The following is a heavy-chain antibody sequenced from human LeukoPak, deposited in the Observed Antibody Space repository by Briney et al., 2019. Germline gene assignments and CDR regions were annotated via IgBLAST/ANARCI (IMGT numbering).Heavy chain of an antibody. J-gene: IGHJ4*02. Sequence: GGSLRLSCAASGFTFSNYGMHWVRQAPGKGLEWVAFIQFDGSETYYADSVKGRFTISRDNAKNSLYLQMNSLRAEDTAVYYCARTHGGHDYWGQGTLVTVSS. CDR3: ARTHGGHDY. CDR1: GFTFSNYG. D-gene: IGHD4-23*01. CDR2: IQFDGSET. V-gene: IGHV3-30*02.